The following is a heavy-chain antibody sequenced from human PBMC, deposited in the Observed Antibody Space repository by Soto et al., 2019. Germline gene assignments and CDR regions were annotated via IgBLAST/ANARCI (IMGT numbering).Heavy chain of an antibody. J-gene: IGHJ5*01. CDR3: ARVPFVGYFDWLDP. CDR1: GASISSYY. D-gene: IGHD3-9*01. CDR2: MHHTQGT. Sequence: SETLSLTCSVSGASISSYYWTWIRQPPGGGLEWIGYMHHTQGTNDNPSLRGRVHMSIDTSMNQFSLRLTSVTAADTAVYYCARVPFVGYFDWLDPWGQGTLVTVS. V-gene: IGHV4-59*01.